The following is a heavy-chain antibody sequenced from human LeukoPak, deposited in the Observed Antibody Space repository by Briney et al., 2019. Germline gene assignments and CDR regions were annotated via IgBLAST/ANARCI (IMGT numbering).Heavy chain of an antibody. CDR1: GFTFTSSA. D-gene: IGHD6-13*01. CDR2: MSSYGNNK. Sequence: GGSLRLSCAASGFTFTSSAMHWVRQAPGKGLEWVALMSSYGNNKFYADSVKGRFTISRDNSKNTLYLQMNSLRAEDTAVYYCAKARLGAAAAGIDYWGQGTLVTVSS. J-gene: IGHJ4*02. CDR3: AKARLGAAAAGIDY. V-gene: IGHV3-30-3*01.